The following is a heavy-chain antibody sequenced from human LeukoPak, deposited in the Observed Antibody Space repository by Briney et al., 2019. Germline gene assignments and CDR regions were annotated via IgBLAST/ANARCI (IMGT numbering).Heavy chain of an antibody. Sequence: SETLSLTCTVSAAPITSYYWSWIRQPPGKGLEWIGYTYYSGSTNYNPSLKSRVTISIDTSKNQFSLKLSSVTAADTAVYYCARDFDYGGWYFDLWGRGTLVTVSS. CDR1: AAPITSYY. J-gene: IGHJ2*01. D-gene: IGHD4-23*01. CDR3: ARDFDYGGWYFDL. CDR2: TYYSGST. V-gene: IGHV4-59*12.